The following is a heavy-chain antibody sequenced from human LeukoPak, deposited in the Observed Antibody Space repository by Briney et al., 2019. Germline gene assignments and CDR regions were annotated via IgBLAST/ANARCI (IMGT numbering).Heavy chain of an antibody. V-gene: IGHV4-59*01. CDR1: GGSISSYY. D-gene: IGHD3-10*01. CDR2: IYYSGST. CDR3: ARALIPITMVRGVVYYYYGMDV. J-gene: IGHJ6*02. Sequence: PSETLSPTCTVSGGSISSYYWSWIWQPPGKGLEWIGYIYYSGSTNYNPSLKSRVTISVDTSKNQFSLKLSSVTAADTAVYYCARALIPITMVRGVVYYYYGMDVWGQGTTVTVSS.